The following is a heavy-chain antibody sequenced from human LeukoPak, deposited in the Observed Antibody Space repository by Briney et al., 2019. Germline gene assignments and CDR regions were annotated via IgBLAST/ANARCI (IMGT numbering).Heavy chain of an antibody. CDR1: GGSISSYY. V-gene: IGHV4-59*01. CDR2: IYYSGST. J-gene: IGHJ5*02. CDR3: ARGNWFDP. Sequence: PSETLSLTCTVSGGSISSYYWSWIRQPPGKGLEWIGYIYYSGSTNYNPSLKSRVSISVDTSKNQFSLKLSSVTAADPAVYYCARGNWFDPWGQGTLVTVSS.